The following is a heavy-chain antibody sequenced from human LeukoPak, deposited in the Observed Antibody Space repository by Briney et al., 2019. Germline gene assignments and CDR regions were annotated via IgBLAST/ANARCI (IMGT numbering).Heavy chain of an antibody. CDR3: ASLMGQWLSNDLDY. Sequence: PGGSLRLSCAASGFTFSDYYMSWLRQAPGRGLEGVSYISSSGSTIYYADSVKGRFTISRDNAKNSLYLQMNSLRAEDTAVYYCASLMGQWLSNDLDYWGQGTLVTVSS. CDR2: ISSSGSTI. J-gene: IGHJ4*02. V-gene: IGHV3-11*01. D-gene: IGHD6-19*01. CDR1: GFTFSDYY.